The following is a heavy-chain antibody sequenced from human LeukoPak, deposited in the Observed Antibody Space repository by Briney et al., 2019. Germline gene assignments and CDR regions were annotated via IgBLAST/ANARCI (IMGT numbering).Heavy chain of an antibody. D-gene: IGHD6-6*01. Sequence: GGSLRLSCAASGFTFSNYEMNWIRQAPGKGLEWVAFISFSGNTIKYADSVKGRFTISRDHAKKSLHLQMNSLRAEDTAMYYCARDGSSWDFDYWGQGTLVTVSS. CDR2: ISFSGNTI. V-gene: IGHV3-48*03. CDR1: GFTFSNYE. CDR3: ARDGSSWDFDY. J-gene: IGHJ4*02.